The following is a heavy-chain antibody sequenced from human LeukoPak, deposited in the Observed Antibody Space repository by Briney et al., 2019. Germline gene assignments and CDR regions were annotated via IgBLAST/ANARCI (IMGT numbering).Heavy chain of an antibody. CDR2: IYYSGST. CDR1: GGSISSYY. CDR3: ARESHIDTHYYDSSGYYGAFDI. J-gene: IGHJ3*02. D-gene: IGHD3-22*01. V-gene: IGHV4-59*01. Sequence: SETLSLTCTVSGGSISSYYWSWIRQPPGKGLEWIGYIYYSGSTNYNPSLKSRVTISVDTSKNQFSLKLSSVTAADTAVYYCARESHIDTHYYDSSGYYGAFDIWGQGTMVTVSS.